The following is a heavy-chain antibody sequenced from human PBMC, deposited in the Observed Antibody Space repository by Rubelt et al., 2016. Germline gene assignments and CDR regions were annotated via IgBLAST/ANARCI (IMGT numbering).Heavy chain of an antibody. J-gene: IGHJ6*02. CDR3: AQQLVISYGMDG. CDR1: GVTFSSYA. D-gene: IGHD6-13*01. CDR2: IIPILGIA. Sequence: QVQLVQSGAEVKKPGSSVKVSCKASGVTFSSYAISWVRQAPGQGLEWMGRIIPILGIANYGVEFPGRGTITGDKSTGTADMELGSLRSEDTAGYYWAQQLVISYGMDGWGQGTMVTVSS. V-gene: IGHV1-69*04.